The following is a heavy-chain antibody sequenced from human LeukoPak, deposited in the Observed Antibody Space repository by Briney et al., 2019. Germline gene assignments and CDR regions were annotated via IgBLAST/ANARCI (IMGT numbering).Heavy chain of an antibody. V-gene: IGHV1-24*01. D-gene: IGHD3-9*01. Sequence: ASVKVSCKVSGYTLTELSMHWVRQAPRKGLEWMGGFDPEDGETIYAQKFQGRVTMTEDTSTDTAYMELSSLRSEDTAVYYCARGLEWFDDILTGYYLYYFDYWGQGTLVTVSS. CDR3: ARGLEWFDDILTGYYLYYFDY. CDR2: FDPEDGET. CDR1: GYTLTELS. J-gene: IGHJ4*02.